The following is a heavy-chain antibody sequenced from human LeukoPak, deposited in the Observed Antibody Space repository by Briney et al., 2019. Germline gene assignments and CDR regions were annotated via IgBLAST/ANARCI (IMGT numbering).Heavy chain of an antibody. CDR2: ISYDGSNK. J-gene: IGHJ4*02. CDR1: GFTFSSYG. D-gene: IGHD5-18*01. CDR3: AKEPRSGSYLGY. V-gene: IGHV3-30*18. Sequence: GGSLRLSCAASGFTFSSYGMLWVRQAPGKGLEWVAVISYDGSNKYYADSVKGRFTISRDNSKNTLYLQMNSLRAEDTAVYYCAKEPRSGSYLGYWGQGTLVTVSS.